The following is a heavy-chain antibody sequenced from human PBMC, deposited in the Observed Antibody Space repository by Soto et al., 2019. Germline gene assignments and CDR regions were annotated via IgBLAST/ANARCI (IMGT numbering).Heavy chain of an antibody. V-gene: IGHV1-18*01. CDR2: IVTYNGNT. CDR3: ARRPQSSGWRGKWFDA. Sequence: QVQLVQSGAEVKKPGASVKVSCKAAGYTFTNYGISWVRQAPGQGLEWMGWIVTYNGNTQSTQKLQGRVTMTTDTSTSTAYMELSSLRSDDTAVYYCARRPQSSGWRGKWFDAWGQGTMVTVSS. J-gene: IGHJ5*02. D-gene: IGHD6-19*01. CDR1: GYTFTNYG.